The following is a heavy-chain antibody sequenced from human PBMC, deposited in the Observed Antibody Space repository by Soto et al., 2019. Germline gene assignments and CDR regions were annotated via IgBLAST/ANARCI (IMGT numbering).Heavy chain of an antibody. CDR2: IYTSGST. J-gene: IGHJ4*02. V-gene: IGHV4-4*07. D-gene: IGHD3-9*01. CDR1: GGSISSYY. CDR3: ARNRSDYDILTGPYFDY. Sequence: SETLSLTCTVSGGSISSYYWSWIRQPAGKGLEWIGRIYTSGSTNYNPSLKSRVTMSVDTSKNQFSLKLSSVTAADTAVYYCARNRSDYDILTGPYFDYWGQGTLVTVSS.